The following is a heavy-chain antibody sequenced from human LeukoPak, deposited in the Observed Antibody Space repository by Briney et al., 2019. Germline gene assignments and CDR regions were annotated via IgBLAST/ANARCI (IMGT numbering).Heavy chain of an antibody. J-gene: IGHJ4*02. CDR1: GGTFSSYA. CDR3: ARAGYYYDSSGYYFDY. V-gene: IGHV1-69*05. D-gene: IGHD3-22*01. Sequence: SVKVSCKASGGTFSSYAISWVRQAPGQGLEWMGGIIPIFGTANYAQKFQGRVTITTDESTSTAYMELSSLRSEDTAVYYCARAGYYYDSSGYYFDYWGQGTLVTVSS. CDR2: IIPIFGTA.